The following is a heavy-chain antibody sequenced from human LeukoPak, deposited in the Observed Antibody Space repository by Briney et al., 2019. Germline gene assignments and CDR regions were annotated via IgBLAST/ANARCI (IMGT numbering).Heavy chain of an antibody. J-gene: IGHJ4*02. V-gene: IGHV1-8*01. CDR2: MNPNSGNT. CDR3: ARGRTEMATIPGY. Sequence: GASVKVSCKASGYTFTSYDINWVRQATGQGLEWMGWMNPNSGNTGYAQKFQDRVTMTRNTSISTAYMELSSLRSEDTAVYYCARGRTEMATIPGYWGQGTLVTVSS. D-gene: IGHD5-24*01. CDR1: GYTFTSYD.